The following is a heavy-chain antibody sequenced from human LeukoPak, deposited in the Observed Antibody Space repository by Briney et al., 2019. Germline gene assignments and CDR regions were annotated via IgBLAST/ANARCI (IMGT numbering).Heavy chain of an antibody. J-gene: IGHJ6*03. Sequence: GGSLRLSCAASGFTFTIYSMNWVGQAPGKGREWVSYISSSSSTIYYADSVKGRFTISRDNAKNSLYLQMNSLRAEDTAVYYCARDHHSLGYCSSTSCYYYYYMDVWGKGTTVTVSS. D-gene: IGHD2-2*01. CDR2: ISSSSSTI. CDR3: ARDHHSLGYCSSTSCYYYYYMDV. V-gene: IGHV3-48*01. CDR1: GFTFTIYS.